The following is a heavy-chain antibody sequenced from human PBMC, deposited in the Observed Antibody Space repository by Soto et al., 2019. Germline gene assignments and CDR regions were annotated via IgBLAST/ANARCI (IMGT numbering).Heavy chain of an antibody. CDR2: MNPNSGNT. D-gene: IGHD2-2*01. CDR1: GYTFTSYD. CDR3: ARVRQPQLVYYYYMDV. J-gene: IGHJ6*03. Sequence: ASVKVSCKASGYTFTSYDINWVRQATGQGLEWMGWMNPNSGNTGYAQKFQGRVTMTRNTSISTAYMELSSLRSEDTAVYYCARVRQPQLVYYYYMDVWGKGTTVTVSS. V-gene: IGHV1-8*01.